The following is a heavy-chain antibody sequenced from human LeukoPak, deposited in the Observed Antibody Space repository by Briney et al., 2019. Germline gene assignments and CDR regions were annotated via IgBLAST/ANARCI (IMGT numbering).Heavy chain of an antibody. V-gene: IGHV2-70*04. J-gene: IGHJ4*02. Sequence: SGPALVKPTQTLTLTCTFSGFSLSTSGMRVSWIRQPPGKALERLARIDWDDDKFYSTSLKTRLTISKDTSKNQVVLTMTNMDPVDTATYYCARSPYCSSTSCYTYFDYWGQGTLVTVSS. CDR1: GFSLSTSGMR. CDR3: ARSPYCSSTSCYTYFDY. D-gene: IGHD2-2*02. CDR2: IDWDDDK.